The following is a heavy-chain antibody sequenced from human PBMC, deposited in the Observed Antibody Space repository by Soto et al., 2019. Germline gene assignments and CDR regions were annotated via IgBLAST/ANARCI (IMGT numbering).Heavy chain of an antibody. J-gene: IGHJ6*02. Sequence: ASVKVSCKASGGTFSSYAISWVRQAPGQGLEWMGGIIPIFGTANYAQKFQGRVTITADKSTSTAYMELSGLRSEDTAVYYCARSEWLRSAGYYYYGMDVWGQGTTVTVSS. D-gene: IGHD5-12*01. V-gene: IGHV1-69*06. CDR2: IIPIFGTA. CDR3: ARSEWLRSAGYYYYGMDV. CDR1: GGTFSSYA.